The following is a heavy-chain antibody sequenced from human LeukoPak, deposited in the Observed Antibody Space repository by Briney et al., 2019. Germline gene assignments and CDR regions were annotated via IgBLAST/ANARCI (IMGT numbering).Heavy chain of an antibody. D-gene: IGHD5-18*01. CDR3: ASSPHSYGLPTASN. CDR1: GGTFSSYA. J-gene: IGHJ4*02. Sequence: ASVKVSCKASGGTFSSYAISWVRQAPGQGLEWMGGIIPIFGTANYAQKFQGRVTITADESTSTAYMELSSLRSEDTAVYYCASSPHSYGLPTASNWGQGTLVTVSS. V-gene: IGHV1-69*13. CDR2: IIPIFGTA.